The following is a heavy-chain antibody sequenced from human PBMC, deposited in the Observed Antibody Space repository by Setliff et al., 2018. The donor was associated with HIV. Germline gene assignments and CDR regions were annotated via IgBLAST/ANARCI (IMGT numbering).Heavy chain of an antibody. CDR1: GFSLTTNGVG. V-gene: IGHV2-5*02. J-gene: IGHJ4*02. CDR2: IYWDDDK. Sequence: PTLVNPTQTLTLTCTFSGFSLTTNGVGVTWIRQPPGKPLEWLALIYWDDDKDYSPSLRNRLTITRDTSKNQVVLTMTNVDPVDTATYYCARSRRAPHYYDYWGQGAPVTVPQ. CDR3: ARSRRAPHYYDY.